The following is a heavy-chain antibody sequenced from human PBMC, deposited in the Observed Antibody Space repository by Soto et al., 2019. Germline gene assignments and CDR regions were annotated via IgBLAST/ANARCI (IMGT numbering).Heavy chain of an antibody. CDR2: INSDGSST. Sequence: EVQLVESGGGLVQPGGSLRLSCAASGFTFSSYWMHWVRQAPGKGLEWVSRINSDGSSTVYADSVKGRFTIPRDNAKNTLYVQMTSLKPDDTAVHSCTSGLENYSYFDYWGQEILATVSS. D-gene: IGHD1-7*01. V-gene: IGHV3-74*01. J-gene: IGHJ4*02. CDR3: TSGLENYSYFDY. CDR1: GFTFSSYW.